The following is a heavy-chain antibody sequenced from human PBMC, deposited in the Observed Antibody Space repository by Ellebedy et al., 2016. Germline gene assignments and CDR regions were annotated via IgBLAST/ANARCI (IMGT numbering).Heavy chain of an antibody. CDR3: ARLYSSSWYAAAGAADY. Sequence: SLKISCVASGFSFSSYAMHWVRQAPGKGLEWVAVISYDGSNKYYADSVKGRFTISRDNAKNSLYLQMNSLKTEDTAVYYCARLYSSSWYAAAGAADYWGQGTLVTVSS. D-gene: IGHD6-13*01. CDR2: ISYDGSNK. CDR1: GFSFSSYA. V-gene: IGHV3-30-3*01. J-gene: IGHJ4*02.